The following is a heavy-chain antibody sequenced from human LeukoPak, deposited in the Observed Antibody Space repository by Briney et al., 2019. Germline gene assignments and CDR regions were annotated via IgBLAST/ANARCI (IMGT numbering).Heavy chain of an antibody. Sequence: GGSLRLSCAAPGFTFSSYAMSWVRQAPGKGLEWVSTINENGGGTFYADSVKGRFTISRDNSKNTLYLQTNSLRAEDTAVYFCANARFGFWGQGTLVTVSS. D-gene: IGHD6-6*01. J-gene: IGHJ4*02. CDR2: INENGGGT. CDR1: GFTFSSYA. V-gene: IGHV3-23*01. CDR3: ANARFGF.